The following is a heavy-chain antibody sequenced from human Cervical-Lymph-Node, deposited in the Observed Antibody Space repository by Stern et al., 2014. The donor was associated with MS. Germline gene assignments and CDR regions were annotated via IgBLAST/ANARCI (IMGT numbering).Heavy chain of an antibody. CDR1: GFSFRDYY. CDR2: ICCRGSDF. J-gene: IGHJ6*02. CDR3: ARALTVLNFYYGMDV. Sequence: QLQLVQSGGGLVTPGGPLRLSCAASGFSFRDYYMSLIRQTPGKGLEWVSYICCRGSDFFYADSVTGRFTISRDNAKNALNLQMNSLRVEDSAVYYGARALTVLNFYYGMDVWGQGTTVTVS. V-gene: IGHV3-11*01. D-gene: IGHD2/OR15-2a*01.